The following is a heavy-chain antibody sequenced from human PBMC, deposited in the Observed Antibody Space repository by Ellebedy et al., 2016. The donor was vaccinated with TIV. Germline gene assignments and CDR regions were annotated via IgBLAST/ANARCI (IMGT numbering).Heavy chain of an antibody. CDR3: ARIQPEDWFDP. D-gene: IGHD5-18*01. J-gene: IGHJ5*02. Sequence: MPSETLSLTCTVSGGSISSFYWSWIRQPPGKGLEWIGEINHSGSTNYNPSLKSRVTISVDTSKNQFSLKLSSVTAADTAVYYCARIQPEDWFDPWGQGTLVTVSS. CDR1: GGSISSFY. V-gene: IGHV4-34*01. CDR2: INHSGST.